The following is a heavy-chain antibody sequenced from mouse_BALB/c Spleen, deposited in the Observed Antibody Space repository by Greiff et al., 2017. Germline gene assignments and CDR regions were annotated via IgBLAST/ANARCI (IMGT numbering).Heavy chain of an antibody. CDR1: GFTFSNYW. Sequence: VQLQESGGGLVQPGGSMKLSCVASGFTFSNYWMNWVRQSPEKGLEWVAEIRLKSNNYATHYAESVKGRFTISRDDSKSSVYLQMNNLRAEDTGIYYCTRDGNYEAWFAYWGQGTLVTVSA. J-gene: IGHJ3*01. V-gene: IGHV6-6*02. CDR3: TRDGNYEAWFAY. D-gene: IGHD2-1*01. CDR2: IRLKSNNYAT.